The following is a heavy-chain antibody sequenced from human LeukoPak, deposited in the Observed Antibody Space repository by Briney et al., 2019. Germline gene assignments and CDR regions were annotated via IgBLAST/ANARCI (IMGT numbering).Heavy chain of an antibody. CDR3: ARKLGGSGLDY. J-gene: IGHJ4*02. CDR2: IYHSGST. D-gene: IGHD2-15*01. Sequence: SQTLSLTCAVSGGSISSGGYSWSWIRQPPGKGPEWIGYIYHSGSTYYNPSLKSRVTISVDRSKNQFSLKLSSVTAADTAVYYCARKLGGSGLDYWGQGTLVTVSS. V-gene: IGHV4-30-2*01. CDR1: GGSISSGGYS.